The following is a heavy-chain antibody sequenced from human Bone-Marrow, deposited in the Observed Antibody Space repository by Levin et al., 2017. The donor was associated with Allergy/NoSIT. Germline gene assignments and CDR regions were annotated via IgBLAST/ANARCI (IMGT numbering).Heavy chain of an antibody. CDR1: GFTFGNYA. CDR3: ARKGEYGFGGAGYKQEDDYYMDG. J-gene: IGHJ6*03. CDR2: ISGGGGNT. Sequence: GESLKISCAASGFTFGNYAMTWVRQAPGKGLEWVSAISGGGGNTYYADSVKGRFTISRDNSKNTLYLQMNSLRAEDTALYYCARKGEYGFGGAGYKQEDDYYMDGWGKGTTVTVSS. D-gene: IGHD2-8*02. V-gene: IGHV3-23*01.